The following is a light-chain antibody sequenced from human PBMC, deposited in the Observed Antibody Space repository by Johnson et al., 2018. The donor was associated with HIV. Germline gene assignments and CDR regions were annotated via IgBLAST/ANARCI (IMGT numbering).Light chain of an antibody. CDR2: DND. Sequence: HSVLTQPPSVSAAPGQKVTISCSGNSSNIGNNYVSWYQQLPGTGPKLLIYDNDKRPSGIPDRFSVSKSGTSATLGITGLQPVDEAAYYCGAWDSSLSACLYGVGTMTKVTVL. CDR1: SSNIGNNY. V-gene: IGLV1-51*01. CDR3: GAWDSSLSACLYG. J-gene: IGLJ1*01.